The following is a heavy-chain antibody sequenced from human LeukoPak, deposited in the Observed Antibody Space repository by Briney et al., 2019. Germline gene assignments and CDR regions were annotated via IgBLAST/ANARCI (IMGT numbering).Heavy chain of an antibody. Sequence: SETLSLTCTVSGGSISSYYWSWIRQPAGKGLEWIGRIYTSGSTNYTPSLKSRVTMSVDTSKHQFSPKLSSVTAADTAVYYCARERITMVRGGRGEVLDYWGQGTLVTVSS. CDR1: GGSISSYY. CDR2: IYTSGST. CDR3: ARERITMVRGGRGEVLDY. J-gene: IGHJ4*02. D-gene: IGHD3-10*01. V-gene: IGHV4-4*07.